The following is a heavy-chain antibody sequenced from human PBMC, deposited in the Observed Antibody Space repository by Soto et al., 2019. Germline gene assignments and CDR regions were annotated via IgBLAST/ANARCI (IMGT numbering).Heavy chain of an antibody. J-gene: IGHJ4*02. CDR1: GFTFSIYA. Sequence: PWGSLRLSCAASGFTFSIYAMTWVRQAPGKGLEWVSTTGLNGRTTYYADSVKGRFTVSRDNSNNTLDLQMSSLRAEDTAVYYWATVNSTSRPFDSWGQGTLVTVSS. V-gene: IGHV3-23*01. CDR3: ATVNSTSRPFDS. CDR2: TGLNGRTT. D-gene: IGHD6-6*01.